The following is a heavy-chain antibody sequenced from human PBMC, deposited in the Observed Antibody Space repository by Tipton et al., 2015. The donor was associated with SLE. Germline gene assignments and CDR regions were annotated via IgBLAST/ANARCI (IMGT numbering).Heavy chain of an antibody. CDR2: IYYSGST. V-gene: IGHV4-39*07. CDR1: GGSISSASYY. D-gene: IGHD3-10*01. J-gene: IGHJ4*02. Sequence: TLSLTCTVSGGSISSASYYWGWIRQPPGKGLEWIGSIYYSGSTYYNPSLKSRLTISLDTSKNQFSLKLRSVTAADTALYYCARAKGSGTYSSGQFDSWGQGTLVTVSS. CDR3: ARAKGSGTYSSGQFDS.